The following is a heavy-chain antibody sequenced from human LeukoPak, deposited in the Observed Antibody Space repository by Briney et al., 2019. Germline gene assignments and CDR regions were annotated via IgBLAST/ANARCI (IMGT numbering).Heavy chain of an antibody. V-gene: IGHV3-48*04. J-gene: IGHJ4*02. CDR1: GFTLSSYN. CDR2: ISGGGTSI. D-gene: IGHD4-17*01. CDR3: ARISTVTLRF. Sequence: GGSLRLSCAASGFTLSSYNMNWVRQAPGKGLEWVSYISGGGTSIYYADSVRGRFTISTDGGKNALYLQMSSLRVEDTAVYYCARISTVTLRFWGLGTLVTVSS.